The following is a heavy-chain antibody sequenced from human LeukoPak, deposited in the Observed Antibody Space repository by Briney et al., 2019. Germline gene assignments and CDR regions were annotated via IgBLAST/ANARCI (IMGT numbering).Heavy chain of an antibody. D-gene: IGHD4-17*01. Sequence: PSQTLSLTCTVSGGSISSGDYYWSWIRQPPGKGLEWIGYIYYSGSTYYNPSLKSRVTISVDTSRNQFSLKLSSVTAADTAVYYCARGDGDYVSFDYWGQGTLVTVSS. CDR3: ARGDGDYVSFDY. CDR2: IYYSGST. J-gene: IGHJ4*02. V-gene: IGHV4-30-4*01. CDR1: GGSISSGDYY.